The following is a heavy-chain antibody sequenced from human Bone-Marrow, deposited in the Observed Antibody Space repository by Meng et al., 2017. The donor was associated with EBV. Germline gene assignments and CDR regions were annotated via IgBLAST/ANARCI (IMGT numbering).Heavy chain of an antibody. J-gene: IGHJ4*02. V-gene: IGHV1-69*12. CDR1: GGTFSSYA. CDR2: IIPLFGTV. Sequence: QAQLVQSGGEGKKPGSSVKVSCKASGGTFSSYAISWVRQAPGQGLEWMGEIIPLFGTVIYAQTMQDRVTFTADESTKTAHMELNSLRFGDTAVYYCARDREGAAAGTLGYWGQGTLVTVSS. CDR3: ARDREGAAAGTLGY. D-gene: IGHD6-13*01.